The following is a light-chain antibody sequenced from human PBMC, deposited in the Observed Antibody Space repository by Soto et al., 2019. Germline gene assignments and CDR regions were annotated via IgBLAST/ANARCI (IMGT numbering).Light chain of an antibody. Sequence: QSVLTQPPSASGSPGQSVTISCTGTSSDVVSCNCVSWYQQYPGKAPKLMIYEVNKRPSGVPDRFSGSKSGNTASLTVSGLQAEDEADYYCSSYAGSNNFPYVFGTGTKVTVL. CDR1: SSDVVSCNC. J-gene: IGLJ1*01. CDR3: SSYAGSNNFPYV. V-gene: IGLV2-8*01. CDR2: EVN.